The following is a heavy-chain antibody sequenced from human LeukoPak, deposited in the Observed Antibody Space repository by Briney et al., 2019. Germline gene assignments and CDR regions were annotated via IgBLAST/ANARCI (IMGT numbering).Heavy chain of an antibody. J-gene: IGHJ4*02. V-gene: IGHV3-30-3*01. Sequence: GGSLRLSCAASGFTFSSYAMHWVRQAPGKGLEWVAVISYDGSNKYYADSVKGRFTISRDNSKNTLYLQMNSLRAEDTAVYYCARDSGGGYCSSTSCHRHFDYWGQGSLVTVSS. D-gene: IGHD2-2*01. CDR3: ARDSGGGYCSSTSCHRHFDY. CDR1: GFTFSSYA. CDR2: ISYDGSNK.